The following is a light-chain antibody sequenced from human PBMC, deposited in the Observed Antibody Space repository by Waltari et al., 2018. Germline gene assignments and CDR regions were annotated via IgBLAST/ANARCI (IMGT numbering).Light chain of an antibody. CDR2: STN. CDR1: SGPVSTSYY. Sequence: QTVVTQEPSFSVSPGGTVTLTCGLSSGPVSTSYYPSWYQQTPGQAPRTLIYSTNTRSSGVPDRFSGSILGNKAALTITGAQADGESDYYCVLYMGSGIRVFGGGTKLTVL. V-gene: IGLV8-61*01. CDR3: VLYMGSGIRV. J-gene: IGLJ3*02.